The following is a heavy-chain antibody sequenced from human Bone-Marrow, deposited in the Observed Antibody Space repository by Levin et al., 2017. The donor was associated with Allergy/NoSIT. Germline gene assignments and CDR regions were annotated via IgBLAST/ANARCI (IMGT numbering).Heavy chain of an antibody. CDR2: IKQDGSDK. V-gene: IGHV3-7*01. Sequence: GESLKISCAASGFTFGTYWMSWVRQAPGKGLEWVANIKQDGSDKYYVDSVKGRFTISRDNAKNSLYLQMNSLRAEDTAVYYCARFYRSSSGGETFDYWGQGTLVTVSS. D-gene: IGHD2-2*01. CDR3: ARFYRSSSGGETFDY. CDR1: GFTFGTYW. J-gene: IGHJ4*02.